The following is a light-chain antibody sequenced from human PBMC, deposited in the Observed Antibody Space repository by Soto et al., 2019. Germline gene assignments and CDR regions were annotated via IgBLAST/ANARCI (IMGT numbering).Light chain of an antibody. CDR3: QQLRMYPST. CDR1: QDIAIY. V-gene: IGKV1-9*01. J-gene: IGKJ4*01. Sequence: IQLTQSPSSLSASVGDGVTITCWASQDIAIYLAWYQQKPGEAPKLLIYAASTLYGGVPSRFSGSGSGTDFALTITSLQAEDFATYYCQQLRMYPSTFGGGTKVEIK. CDR2: AAS.